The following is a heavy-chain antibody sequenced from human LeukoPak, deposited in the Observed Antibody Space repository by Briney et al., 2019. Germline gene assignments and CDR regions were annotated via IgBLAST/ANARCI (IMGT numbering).Heavy chain of an antibody. CDR3: AKGSYYDSSGSFYFDY. J-gene: IGHJ4*02. Sequence: PGGSLRLSCAASGFTFSSYATSWVRQAPGKGLEWVSGISGSGDNTYYADSVKGRSTISRDNSKNTLYVQVNSLGTEDTAAYYCAKGSYYDSSGSFYFDYWGQGTLVTVSS. CDR2: ISGSGDNT. CDR1: GFTFSSYA. V-gene: IGHV3-23*01. D-gene: IGHD3-22*01.